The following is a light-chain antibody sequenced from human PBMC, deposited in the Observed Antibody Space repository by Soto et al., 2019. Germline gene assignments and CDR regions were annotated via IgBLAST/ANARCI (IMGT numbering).Light chain of an antibody. Sequence: DIQMTQSPSSLSASVGDIVTITCRASQSFSGYLNWYQQTPGKAPKLLIYTTSTLQTGVPSRFSGSGSGTDFTLTITSLQPEDVATYYCQNYNSAPWTFGQGTKVDIK. CDR3: QNYNSAPWT. CDR2: TTS. J-gene: IGKJ1*01. V-gene: IGKV1-39*01. CDR1: QSFSGY.